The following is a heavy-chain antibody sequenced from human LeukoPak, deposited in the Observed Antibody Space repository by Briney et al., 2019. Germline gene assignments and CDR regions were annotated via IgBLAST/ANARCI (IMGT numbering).Heavy chain of an antibody. V-gene: IGHV1-8*03. J-gene: IGHJ5*02. CDR2: MNPNSGNT. Sequence: ASVKVSCKASGYTFTNYDINWVRQATGQGLEWMGWMNPNSGNTGYAQKFQGRVTITRNISISTAYMELSGLRSEDTAVYYCARCDYDTSVNPNWFDPWGQGTLVTVSS. CDR1: GYTFTNYD. D-gene: IGHD3-22*01. CDR3: ARCDYDTSVNPNWFDP.